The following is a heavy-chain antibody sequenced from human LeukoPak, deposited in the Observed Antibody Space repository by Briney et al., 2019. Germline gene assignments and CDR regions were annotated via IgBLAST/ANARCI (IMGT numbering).Heavy chain of an antibody. CDR3: AKVKVTTSYYFDY. CDR1: GFTVSTYY. CDR2: IYSDGTT. Sequence: GGSLRLSCAASGFTVSTYYMSWVRQAPGKGLEWVSVIYSDGTTYYADSVKGRFTISRDNSKNTLYLQTNSLRAEDTAVYYCAKVKVTTSYYFDYWGQGTLVTVSS. J-gene: IGHJ4*02. D-gene: IGHD4-17*01. V-gene: IGHV3-53*01.